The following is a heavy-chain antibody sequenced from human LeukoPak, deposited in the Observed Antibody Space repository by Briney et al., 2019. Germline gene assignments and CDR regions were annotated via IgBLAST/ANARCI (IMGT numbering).Heavy chain of an antibody. V-gene: IGHV3-30*18. J-gene: IGHJ6*02. CDR3: AKDRRIAAAGYYYGMDV. Sequence: GGSLRLSCAASGFTFSSYDMHWVRQAPGKGLECVAVISYDGSNKYYADSVKGRFTISRDNSKNTLYLQMYSLRAEDTAVYYCAKDRRIAAAGYYYGMDVWGQGTTVTVSS. D-gene: IGHD6-13*01. CDR2: ISYDGSNK. CDR1: GFTFSSYD.